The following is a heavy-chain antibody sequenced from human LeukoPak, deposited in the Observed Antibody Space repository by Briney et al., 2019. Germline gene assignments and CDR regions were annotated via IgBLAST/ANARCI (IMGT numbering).Heavy chain of an antibody. CDR2: ISYDGSNK. CDR3: VRGLVGATEALDY. V-gene: IGHV3-30*03. Sequence: GGSLRLSCAASEFTFSSYGMHWVRQAPGKGLEWVAVISYDGSNKYYADSVKGRFTISRDNSKNTLYLQMNSLRAEDTAVYYCVRGLVGATEALDYWGQGTLVTVSS. J-gene: IGHJ4*02. CDR1: EFTFSSYG. D-gene: IGHD1-26*01.